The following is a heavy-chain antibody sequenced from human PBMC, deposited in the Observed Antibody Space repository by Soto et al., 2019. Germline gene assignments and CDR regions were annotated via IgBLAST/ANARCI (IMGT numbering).Heavy chain of an antibody. CDR3: AMPGVDTAMVYDALDI. J-gene: IGHJ3*02. D-gene: IGHD5-18*01. CDR2: MNPNSGNT. CDR1: GYTFTSYD. Sequence: VKVSCKASGYTFTSYDINWVRQATGQGLEWMGWMNPNSGNTGYAQKFQGRVTMTRNTSISTAYMELSSLRSEDTAVYYCAMPGVDTAMVYDALDIWGQGTMVTVSS. V-gene: IGHV1-8*01.